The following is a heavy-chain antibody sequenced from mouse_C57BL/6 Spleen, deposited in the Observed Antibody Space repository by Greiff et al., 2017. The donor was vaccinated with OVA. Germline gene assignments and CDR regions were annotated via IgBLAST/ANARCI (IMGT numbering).Heavy chain of an antibody. CDR3: ARGGYYYGSSYEAWFAY. CDR1: GYSITSGYD. Sequence: EVKLMESGPGMVKPSQSLSLTCTVTGYSITSGYDWHWIRHFPGNKLEWMGYISYSGSTNYNPSLKSRISITHDTSKNHFFLKVNSVTTEDTATYYCARGGYYYGSSYEAWFAYWGQGTLVTVSA. D-gene: IGHD1-1*01. J-gene: IGHJ3*01. CDR2: ISYSGST. V-gene: IGHV3-1*01.